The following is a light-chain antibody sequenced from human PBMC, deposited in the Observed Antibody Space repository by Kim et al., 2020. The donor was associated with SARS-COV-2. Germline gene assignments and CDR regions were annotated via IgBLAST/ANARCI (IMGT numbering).Light chain of an antibody. J-gene: IGLJ7*01. CDR3: CSYISGNNRV. Sequence: QSVLTQTASVSGSPGQSITISCTGTSSDVGKYNLVSWYQQHPDKAPKFIIYDVSKRPSGVSPRFSGAKSGNTAYLTISGLQAEDEADYYCCSYISGNNRVFGGGTQLTVL. V-gene: IGLV2-23*02. CDR2: DVS. CDR1: SSDVGKYNL.